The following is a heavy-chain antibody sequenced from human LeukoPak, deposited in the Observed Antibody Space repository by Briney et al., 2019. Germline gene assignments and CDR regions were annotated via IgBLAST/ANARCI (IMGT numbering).Heavy chain of an antibody. V-gene: IGHV3-64D*09. D-gene: IGHD6-19*01. CDR2: ISSNGGST. CDR1: GLTFHNTW. J-gene: IGHJ3*02. Sequence: GGSLRLSCAASGLTFHNTWMHWVRQAPGKGLEYVSVISSNGGSTYYADSVKGRFTISRDNSKNTLYLQMSSLRAEDTAVYYCVKTLISVAGTGAFDIWGQGTMVTVSS. CDR3: VKTLISVAGTGAFDI.